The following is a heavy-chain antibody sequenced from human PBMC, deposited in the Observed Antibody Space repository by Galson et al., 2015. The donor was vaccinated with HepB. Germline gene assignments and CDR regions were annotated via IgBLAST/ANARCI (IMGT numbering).Heavy chain of an antibody. D-gene: IGHD3-10*01. CDR3: ARDPSITMVRGVIRPLYYFDY. V-gene: IGHV1-46*01. CDR2: INPSGGST. CDR1: GYTFTSYY. J-gene: IGHJ4*02. Sequence: SVKVSCKASGYTFTSYYMHWVRQAPGQGLEWMGIINPSGGSTSYAQKFQGRVTMTRDTSTSTVYMELSSLRSEDTAVYYCARDPSITMVRGVIRPLYYFDYWGQGTLVTVSS.